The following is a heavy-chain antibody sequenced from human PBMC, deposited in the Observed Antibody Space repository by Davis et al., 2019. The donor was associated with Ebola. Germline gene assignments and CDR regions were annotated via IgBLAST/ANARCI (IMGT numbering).Heavy chain of an antibody. J-gene: IGHJ4*02. CDR2: INPSGDYT. Sequence: AASVVSCKASGYIFTRYYMQWVRQAPGQGLEWMGIINPSGDYTNYAQKFQGRVTMTRDTSTSTVYMELSSLRSEDTAVYYCVSSLYYGSGTHHPDCWGQGTLVSVSS. V-gene: IGHV1-46*03. CDR3: VSSLYYGSGTHHPDC. CDR1: GYIFTRYY. D-gene: IGHD3-10*01.